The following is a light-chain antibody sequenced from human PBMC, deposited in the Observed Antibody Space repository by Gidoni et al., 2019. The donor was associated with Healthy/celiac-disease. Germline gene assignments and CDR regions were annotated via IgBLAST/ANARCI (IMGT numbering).Light chain of an antibody. CDR1: SLRSYY. Sequence: SSELPQAPAVSVALGQTVMITCQGDSLRSYYASWYQQKPGQAPVLVIYGKNNRPSGIPDRFSGSSSGNTASLTITGAQAEDEADYYCNSRDSSGNHYVFGTGTKVTVL. CDR3: NSRDSSGNHYV. CDR2: GKN. V-gene: IGLV3-19*01. J-gene: IGLJ1*01.